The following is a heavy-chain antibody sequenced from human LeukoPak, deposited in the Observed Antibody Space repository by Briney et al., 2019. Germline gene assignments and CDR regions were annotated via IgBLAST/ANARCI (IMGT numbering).Heavy chain of an antibody. Sequence: GGSLRLSCAASGFTFSSYSMNWVRQAPGKGLEWLGRIKRETDGGTIDYAAPVKGRFTISRDDSRNTLYLQMDSLKIEDTAVYYCTTDRYYDNSELQFQHWGQGTLVTVSS. CDR1: GFTFSSYS. D-gene: IGHD3-22*01. CDR2: IKRETDGGTI. CDR3: TTDRYYDNSELQFQH. V-gene: IGHV3-15*01. J-gene: IGHJ1*01.